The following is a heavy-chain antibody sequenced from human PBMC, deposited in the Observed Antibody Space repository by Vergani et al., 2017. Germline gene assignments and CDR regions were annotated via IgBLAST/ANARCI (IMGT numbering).Heavy chain of an antibody. CDR1: GVSIGSNSYY. D-gene: IGHD3-10*01. V-gene: IGHV4-39*02. CDR3: ARPVGPSAIADGYHV. CDR2: ISSSGSP. J-gene: IGHJ3*01. Sequence: QLQLQESGPGLVKPSETLSLTCTVSGVSIGSNSYYWGFIRQPPGKGLEWIGSISSSGSPYYNPTLKSRRAFSVDTSKNLFSLRLKSVTATDTGMYYCARPVGPSAIADGYHVWGQGTVVTVS.